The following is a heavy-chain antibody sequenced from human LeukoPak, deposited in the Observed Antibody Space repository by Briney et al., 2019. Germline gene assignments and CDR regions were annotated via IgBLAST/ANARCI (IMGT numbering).Heavy chain of an antibody. CDR2: FYTSGST. CDR3: AGGVTTEWFDP. D-gene: IGHD2-21*02. J-gene: IGHJ5*02. V-gene: IGHV4-4*07. CDR1: GGSISSYY. Sequence: PSETLSLTCTVSGGSISSYYWSWIRQPAGKGLEWIGRFYTSGSTNYNPSLKSRVTMSVDTSKNQFSLNLNSVTAAVTAVYYCAGGVTTEWFDPWGQGTLVTVSS.